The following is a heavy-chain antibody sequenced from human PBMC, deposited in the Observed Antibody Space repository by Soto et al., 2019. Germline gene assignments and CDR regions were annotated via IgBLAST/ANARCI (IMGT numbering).Heavy chain of an antibody. V-gene: IGHV5-51*01. CDR3: ARQGGSALYYFDY. J-gene: IGHJ4*02. Sequence: GESLKISCNGSGYTFTSYWIAWVRQMPGKGLEWMGIIYPGDSDTRYSPSFQGQVSISADKSISTAYLQWSSLKASDTAMYYCARQGGSALYYFDYWGQGTLVTVSS. D-gene: IGHD6-19*01. CDR1: GYTFTSYW. CDR2: IYPGDSDT.